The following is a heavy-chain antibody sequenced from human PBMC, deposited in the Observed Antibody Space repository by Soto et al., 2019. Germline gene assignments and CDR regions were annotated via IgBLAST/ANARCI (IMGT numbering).Heavy chain of an antibody. V-gene: IGHV4-31*03. CDR3: ARTIGARGEWAWELLDGYYYGMDV. Sequence: KPSETLSLTCTVSGGSISSGGYYWSWIRQHPGKGLEWIGYIYYSGSTYYNPSLKSRVTISVDTSKNQFSLKLSSVTAEDTAVYYCARTIGARGEWAWELLDGYYYGMDVWGQGTTVTVSS. CDR1: GGSISSGGYY. J-gene: IGHJ6*02. CDR2: IYYSGST. D-gene: IGHD1-26*01.